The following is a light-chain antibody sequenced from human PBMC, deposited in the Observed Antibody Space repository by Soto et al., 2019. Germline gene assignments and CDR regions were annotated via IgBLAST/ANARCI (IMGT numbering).Light chain of an antibody. Sequence: HSVLTQPPSASETPGQRVTISCSGSSSNIGTYYIFWYQQLPGTAPRLLIFKNNQRPSGVPDRFSGSKSGTSASLAISGLRSEDEADYYCASWDDSLSGVVFGGGTKVTVL. CDR2: KNN. V-gene: IGLV1-47*01. CDR3: ASWDDSLSGVV. J-gene: IGLJ2*01. CDR1: SSNIGTYY.